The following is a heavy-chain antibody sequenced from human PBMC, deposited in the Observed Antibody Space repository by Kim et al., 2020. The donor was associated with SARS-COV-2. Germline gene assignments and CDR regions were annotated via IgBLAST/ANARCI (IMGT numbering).Heavy chain of an antibody. CDR1: GFTFDDYA. CDR3: ALIHPDAFDI. V-gene: IGHV3-43D*03. Sequence: GGSLRLSCAASGFTFDDYAMHWVRQAPGKGLEWVSLISWDGGSTYYADSVKGRFTISRDNSKNSLYLQMNSLRAEDTALYYCALIHPDAFDIWGQGTMVTVSS. CDR2: ISWDGGST. J-gene: IGHJ3*02. D-gene: IGHD2-21*01.